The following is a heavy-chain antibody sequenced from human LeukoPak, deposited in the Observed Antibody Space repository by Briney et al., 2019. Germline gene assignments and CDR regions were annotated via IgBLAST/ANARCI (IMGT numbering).Heavy chain of an antibody. Sequence: GGSLRLSCAASGFTFSSYGMNWVRQAPGKGLEWVPAISGSGGSTYYADSVKGRFTISRDNSKNTLYLQMNSLRAEDTAVYYCEGGPSGWYDYWGQGTLVTVSS. CDR1: GFTFSSYG. V-gene: IGHV3-23*01. CDR2: ISGSGGST. D-gene: IGHD6-19*01. J-gene: IGHJ4*02. CDR3: EGGPSGWYDY.